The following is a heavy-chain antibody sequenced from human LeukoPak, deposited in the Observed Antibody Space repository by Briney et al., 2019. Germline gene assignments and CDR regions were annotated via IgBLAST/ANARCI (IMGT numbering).Heavy chain of an antibody. CDR2: ISSDGNTQ. V-gene: IGHV3-30-3*01. J-gene: IGHJ3*02. Sequence: GGSLRLSCAASGFTFSSYAMHLVRQAPGKGLEWAAVISSDGNTQYYADSVEGRFTISRDNSNNTLYLQMNSLRADDTAIYYCARRRIVGSIDDAFDIWGQGTMVTLSS. D-gene: IGHD1-26*01. CDR1: GFTFSSYA. CDR3: ARRRIVGSIDDAFDI.